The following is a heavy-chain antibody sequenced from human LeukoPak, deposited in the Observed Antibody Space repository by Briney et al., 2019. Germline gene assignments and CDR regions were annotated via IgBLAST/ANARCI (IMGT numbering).Heavy chain of an antibody. CDR2: IYPDDSDT. CDR1: GYIFTTYW. J-gene: IGHJ3*02. V-gene: IGHV5-51*01. Sequence: GESLKISCKSSGYIFTTYWIGWVRQMPGKGLEWMGIIYPDDSDTRYSPSFQGQVTISADKSITSAYLQWSSLKASDTAVYYCARAIVGGTTGTFDIWGQGTTVTVSS. D-gene: IGHD1-26*01. CDR3: ARAIVGGTTGTFDI.